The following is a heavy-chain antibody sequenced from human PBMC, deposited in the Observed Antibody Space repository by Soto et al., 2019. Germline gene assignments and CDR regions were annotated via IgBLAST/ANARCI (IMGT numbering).Heavy chain of an antibody. D-gene: IGHD5-18*01. CDR3: ARRDSYGRFDY. Sequence: VASVKVSCKASGGTFSSYAISWVRQAPGQGLEWMGGIIPIFGTANYAQKFQGRVTITADESTSTAYMELSSLRSEDTAVYYCARRDSYGRFDYWGQGTLVTVSS. J-gene: IGHJ4*02. CDR2: IIPIFGTA. V-gene: IGHV1-69*13. CDR1: GGTFSSYA.